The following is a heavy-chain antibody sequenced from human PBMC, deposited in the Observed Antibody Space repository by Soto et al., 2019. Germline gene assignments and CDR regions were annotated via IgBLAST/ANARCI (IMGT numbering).Heavy chain of an antibody. CDR2: INPNSGGT. Sequence: ASVKVSCKASGYTFTGYYMHWVRQAPGQGLEWMGWINPNSGGTNYAQKFQGRVTMTRDTSISTAYMELSRLRSDDTAVYYCASIGVTIYSLDAFDIWGQGTMVTVSS. CDR1: GYTFTGYY. J-gene: IGHJ3*02. D-gene: IGHD3-9*01. V-gene: IGHV1-2*02. CDR3: ASIGVTIYSLDAFDI.